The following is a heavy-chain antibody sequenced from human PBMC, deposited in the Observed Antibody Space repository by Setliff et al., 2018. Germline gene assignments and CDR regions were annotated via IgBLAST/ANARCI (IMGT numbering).Heavy chain of an antibody. CDR2: IYTTWST. CDR3: ARPNCSGGDCYSSAFDV. CDR1: GGSVGNSYYY. J-gene: IGHJ3*01. D-gene: IGHD2-15*01. V-gene: IGHV4-61*02. Sequence: TLSLTCTVSGGSVGNSYYYWNWIRQPAGKGLEWIGRIYTTWSTNYNPSLKSRVTISVDTSKNQFSLKLSSVTAADTALYYCARPNCSGGDCYSSAFDVWGHGATVTVSS.